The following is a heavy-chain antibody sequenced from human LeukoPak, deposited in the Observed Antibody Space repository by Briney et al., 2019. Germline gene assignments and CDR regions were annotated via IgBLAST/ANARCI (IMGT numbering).Heavy chain of an antibody. V-gene: IGHV3-21*01. CDR2: ITSSDSYM. J-gene: IGHJ3*02. CDR1: GFILHYS. D-gene: IGHD4-17*01. CDR3: ARESENDYGEGLDI. Sequence: GGSLILSRVGFGFILHYSMKRFRLAPGNGLEWVSSITSSDSYMFYADSVQGRFTISRDSAKNSLYLQMNSLRADDTAVYYCARESENDYGEGLDIWGQGTMVTVSS.